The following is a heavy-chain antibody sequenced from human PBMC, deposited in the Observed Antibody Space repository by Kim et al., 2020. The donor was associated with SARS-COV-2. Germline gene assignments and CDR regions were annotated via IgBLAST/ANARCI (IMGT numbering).Heavy chain of an antibody. CDR3: AKCPINSYYFDY. D-gene: IGHD2-21*01. V-gene: IGHV3-9*01. CDR1: GFTFGDYS. J-gene: IGHJ4*02. CDR2: ISWNSDSI. Sequence: GGSLRLSCVASGFTFGDYSMHWVRQTPGKGLEWVSGISWNSDSIGYADSVKGRFTISRDNAKNSLYLQMKSLRAEDTALYYCAKCPINSYYFDYWGQGTLVTVSS.